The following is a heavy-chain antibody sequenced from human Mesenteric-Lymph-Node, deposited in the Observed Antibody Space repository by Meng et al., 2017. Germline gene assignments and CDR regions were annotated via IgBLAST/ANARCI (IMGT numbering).Heavy chain of an antibody. CDR3: VRDRHRGVHWYFNL. D-gene: IGHD3-16*01. V-gene: IGHV4-34*01. J-gene: IGHJ2*01. CDR2: INHSGST. CDR1: GGSFSGYY. Sequence: GSLRLSCAVYGGSFSGYYWSWIRQPPGKGLEWIGEINHSGSTNYNPSLKSRVTISVDTSKNQFSLHLTSVTAADTAIYYCVRDRHRGVHWYFNLWGRGTLVTVSS.